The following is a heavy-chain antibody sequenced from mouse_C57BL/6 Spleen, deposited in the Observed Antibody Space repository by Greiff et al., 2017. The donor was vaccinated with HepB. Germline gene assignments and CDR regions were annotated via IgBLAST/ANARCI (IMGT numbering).Heavy chain of an antibody. CDR2: INPSNGGT. CDR3: ARCGNYKWYAMDY. J-gene: IGHJ4*01. V-gene: IGHV1-53*01. CDR1: GYTFTSYW. D-gene: IGHD2-1*01. Sequence: QVHVKQPGTELVKPGASVKLSCKASGYTFTSYWMHWVKQRPGQGLEWIGNINPSNGGTNYNEKFKSKATLTVDKSSSTAYMQLSSLTSEDSAVYYCARCGNYKWYAMDYWGQGTSVTVSS.